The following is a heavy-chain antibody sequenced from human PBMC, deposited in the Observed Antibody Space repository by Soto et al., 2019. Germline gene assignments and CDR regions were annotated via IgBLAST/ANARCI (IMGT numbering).Heavy chain of an antibody. CDR2: IWYDGSNK. CDR1: GFTFSSYG. J-gene: IGHJ6*02. Sequence: HPGGSLRLSCAASGFTFSSYGMHWVRQAPGKGLEWVAVIWYDGSNKYYADSVKGRFTISRDNSKNTLYLQMNSRRAEHTAVYYCARAVDSSGWKSQYYYYGMDVWGQGTTVTV. D-gene: IGHD6-19*01. CDR3: ARAVDSSGWKSQYYYYGMDV. V-gene: IGHV3-33*01.